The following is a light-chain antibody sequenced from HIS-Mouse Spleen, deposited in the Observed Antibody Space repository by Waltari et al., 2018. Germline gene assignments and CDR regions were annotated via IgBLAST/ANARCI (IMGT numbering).Light chain of an antibody. Sequence: QSALTQPASVSGSPGQSITISCTGTSSCVGGYNDVSGYQQHPGKAPKLMIYDVSNRPSGVSNRFSGSKSGNTASLTISGLQAEDEADYYCSSYTSSSTEVFGGGTKLTVL. CDR3: SSYTSSSTEV. V-gene: IGLV2-14*03. J-gene: IGLJ2*01. CDR1: SSCVGGYND. CDR2: DVS.